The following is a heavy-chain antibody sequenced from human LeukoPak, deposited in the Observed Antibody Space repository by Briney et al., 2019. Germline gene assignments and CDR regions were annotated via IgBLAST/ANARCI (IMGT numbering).Heavy chain of an antibody. J-gene: IGHJ4*02. Sequence: SETLSLTCAVSGYSITSSSWWGWIRQPPGKGLEWIGYIYHSGTTYYNPSLQSRVTMSVDTSKNQFSLKLSSVTAVDTAVYYCARKEDVYYYFDYWGQGTLVTVSS. V-gene: IGHV4-28*01. CDR3: ARKEDVYYYFDY. D-gene: IGHD3-10*01. CDR2: IYHSGTT. CDR1: GYSITSSSW.